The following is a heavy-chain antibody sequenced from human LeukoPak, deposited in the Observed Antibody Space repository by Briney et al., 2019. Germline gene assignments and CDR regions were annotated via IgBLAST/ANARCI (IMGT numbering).Heavy chain of an antibody. CDR2: INQDGSEN. Sequence: GGSLRLSCAASGFTFSTYWMSWVRQTPGKGLEWVANINQDGSENYYVDSLKGRFTISRDNAKNSLSLQMNSLRAEDTAVYYCAREASRGSYYFDYWGQGTLVTVSS. J-gene: IGHJ4*02. CDR3: AREASRGSYYFDY. CDR1: GFTFSTYW. V-gene: IGHV3-7*01. D-gene: IGHD1-26*01.